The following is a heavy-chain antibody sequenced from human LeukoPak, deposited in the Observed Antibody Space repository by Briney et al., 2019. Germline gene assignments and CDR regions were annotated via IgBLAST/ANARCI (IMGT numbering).Heavy chain of an antibody. D-gene: IGHD6-13*01. CDR1: AFAVSSKY. CDR3: AREINRGNTSSWPRFQH. J-gene: IGHJ1*01. V-gene: IGHV3-66*01. Sequence: PAGSLSLSCAAYAFAVSSKYMKCVRPAQGEGRVWGSILYSDGRKYYPDFVKGGSTISRDHSKTTLILQMTSLSTEDPAVYYCAREINRGNTSSWPRFQHWGQGTLVTVSS. CDR2: LYSDGRK.